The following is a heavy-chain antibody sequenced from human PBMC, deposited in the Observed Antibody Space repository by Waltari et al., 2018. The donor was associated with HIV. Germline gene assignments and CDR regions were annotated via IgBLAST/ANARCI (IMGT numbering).Heavy chain of an antibody. CDR1: GFHFRDYA. CDR3: VRDRRGPWDWNYSFLS. CDR2: ISGSGGST. J-gene: IGHJ4*02. V-gene: IGHV3-23*01. D-gene: IGHD1-7*01. Sequence: VQLLESGGGLVQPGGSIKLSCAAAGFHFRDYAMGWVRQVPGKGLEWVSSISGSGGSTFYPHSVKGRFIISRDNFKNTLYLQMNRLRIEDTAVYFCVRDRRGPWDWNYSFLSWGQGNLVTVSS.